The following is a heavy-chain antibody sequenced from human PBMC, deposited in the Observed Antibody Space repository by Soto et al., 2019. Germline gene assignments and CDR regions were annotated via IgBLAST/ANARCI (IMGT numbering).Heavy chain of an antibody. J-gene: IGHJ6*02. Sequence: QVQLQESGPGLVKPSETLSLTCTVSGGSITNYYCSWFRQPLGKGLEWIGYIQYNGYSAYNLSLKRRVTMSMDTSKTQFSPMVESVTATDTAVYYCARHGFGPLHGLVDVWGQGTTVIVSS. CDR3: ARHGFGPLHGLVDV. V-gene: IGHV4-59*08. CDR2: IQYNGYS. D-gene: IGHD3-10*01. CDR1: GGSITNYY.